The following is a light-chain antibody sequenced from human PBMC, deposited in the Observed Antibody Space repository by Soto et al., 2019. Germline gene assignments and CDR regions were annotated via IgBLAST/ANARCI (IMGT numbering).Light chain of an antibody. CDR3: SSYTSGTVV. J-gene: IGLJ2*01. CDR2: EVS. Sequence: QSALTQPASVSGSPGQSITISCTGTSSAVGGDNYVSWYQQHPGKAPKLLIYEVSDRPSGVSDRFSGSTSGNTASLTISGLQAEDEADYYCSSYTSGTVVFGGGTKLTVL. V-gene: IGLV2-14*01. CDR1: SSAVGGDNY.